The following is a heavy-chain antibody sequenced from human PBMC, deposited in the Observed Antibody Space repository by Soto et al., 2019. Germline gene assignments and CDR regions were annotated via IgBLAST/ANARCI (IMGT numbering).Heavy chain of an antibody. CDR3: ARGGSFNEH. Sequence: SETLSLTCTFSGCSISSYYWSWIRQSPGKGLEWIGYMYYSGSTNYNPSLKSRVTISVDTSKNQFSLKLSSVTAADTAVYYCARGGSFNEHWGQGTLVTVSS. CDR1: GCSISSYY. V-gene: IGHV4-59*01. J-gene: IGHJ4*02. CDR2: MYYSGST. D-gene: IGHD2-8*01.